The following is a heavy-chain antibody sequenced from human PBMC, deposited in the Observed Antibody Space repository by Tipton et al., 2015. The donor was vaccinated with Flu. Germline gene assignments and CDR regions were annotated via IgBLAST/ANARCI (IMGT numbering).Heavy chain of an antibody. CDR3: ARDDDTKSRNGMDV. J-gene: IGHJ6*02. V-gene: IGHV4-4*07. CDR2: IYGSGSA. Sequence: TLSLTCSVSGVSITDYYWTWIRQPAGKGLEWIERIYGSGSANYNPSLTSRVTMSVDTSKNQLSLKLRSVTAADTAVYFCARDDDTKSRNGMDVWGQGP. CDR1: GVSITDYY. D-gene: IGHD3-22*01.